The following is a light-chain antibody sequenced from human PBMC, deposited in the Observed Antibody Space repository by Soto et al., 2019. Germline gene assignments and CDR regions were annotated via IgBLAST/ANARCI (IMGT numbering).Light chain of an antibody. V-gene: IGKV3-11*01. Sequence: EVVLTQSPATLSLSQGEKATVSCRASQDINTYLGWYQQRPGQAPRLLIYDASNRAAGIPATFRGSGSGTDFTLTINSLEPEDFAVYYCQHRYSWPLTFGEGTKVEIK. J-gene: IGKJ4*01. CDR2: DAS. CDR3: QHRYSWPLT. CDR1: QDINTY.